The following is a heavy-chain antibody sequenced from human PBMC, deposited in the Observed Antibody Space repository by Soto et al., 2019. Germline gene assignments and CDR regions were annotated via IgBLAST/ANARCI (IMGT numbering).Heavy chain of an antibody. Sequence: SETLSLTCTVSGGSVSSGSYYWSWIRQPPGKGLEWIGYIYYSGSTNYNPSLKSRVTISVDTSKNQFSLKLSSVTAAETAVYYCARVNYHDSSARWPNGMDVWVPGTTATVSS. CDR2: IYYSGST. J-gene: IGHJ6*02. V-gene: IGHV4-61*01. CDR1: GGSVSSGSYY. CDR3: ARVNYHDSSARWPNGMDV. D-gene: IGHD3-22*01.